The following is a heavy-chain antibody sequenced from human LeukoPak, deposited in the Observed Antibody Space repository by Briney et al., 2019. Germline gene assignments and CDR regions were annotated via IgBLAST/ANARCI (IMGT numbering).Heavy chain of an antibody. J-gene: IGHJ4*02. CDR2: IIPIFGTA. V-gene: IGHV1-69*05. CDR1: GGTFSSYA. D-gene: IGHD6-13*01. Sequence: SVKVSCKASGGTFSSYAISWVRQAPGQGLEWMGGIIPIFGTATYAQKFQGRVTITTDESTSSSYMELSSLRSEDTAVYHCARHGLAGNPTYFDYWGQGTLVTVSS. CDR3: ARHGLAGNPTYFDY.